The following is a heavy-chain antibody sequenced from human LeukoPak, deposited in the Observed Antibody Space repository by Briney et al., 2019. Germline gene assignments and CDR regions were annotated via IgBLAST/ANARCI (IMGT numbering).Heavy chain of an antibody. Sequence: PSETLSLTCTVSGGSIISSSYFWAWIRQPPGKGLEWIGSIYYSGRTYHNSSLKSRVAISVDTSKNELSLKVTSVTAADTAVYYCARVRGGYNSIDYWGQGTLVTVSS. CDR1: GGSIISSSYF. V-gene: IGHV4-39*01. CDR3: ARVRGGYNSIDY. CDR2: IYYSGRT. D-gene: IGHD5-24*01. J-gene: IGHJ4*02.